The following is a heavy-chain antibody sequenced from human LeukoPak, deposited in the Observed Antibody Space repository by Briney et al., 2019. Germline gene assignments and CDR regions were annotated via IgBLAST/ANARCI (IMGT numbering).Heavy chain of an antibody. CDR1: GGSVSSSSYY. D-gene: IGHD6-13*01. Sequence: SETLSLTCKLPGGSVSSSSYYWGWIRQPPGRGLEWIGSIYYGGSTYYNPSLMSRVPISVDTSKNQFSLKLSSVTPAHTAVYYCASRIAAAGSVDYWGQGPLVTASS. V-gene: IGHV4-39*01. CDR2: IYYGGST. CDR3: ASRIAAAGSVDY. J-gene: IGHJ4*02.